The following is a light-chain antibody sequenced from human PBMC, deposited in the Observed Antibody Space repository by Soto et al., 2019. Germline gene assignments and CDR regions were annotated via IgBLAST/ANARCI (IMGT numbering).Light chain of an antibody. J-gene: IGLJ3*02. CDR3: QVRESPSDHSVV. CDR1: SSDVGGYDL. Sequence: QSVLTQPASVSGSPGQSITISCTGTSSDVGGYDLVSWYQQHPGKAPKLIIYEGSKRPSGISNRFSGSKSGNTASLTITRVEAGDEADFYCQVRESPSDHSVVFGGGTKVTVL. V-gene: IGLV2-14*02. CDR2: EGS.